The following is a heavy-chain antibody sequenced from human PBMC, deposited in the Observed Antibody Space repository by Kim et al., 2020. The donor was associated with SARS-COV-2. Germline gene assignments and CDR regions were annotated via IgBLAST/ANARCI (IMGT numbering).Heavy chain of an antibody. CDR1: GGSISSSSYY. CDR3: ARRRRFGELLYGYGAFDI. CDR2: IYYSGST. V-gene: IGHV4-39*01. J-gene: IGHJ3*02. D-gene: IGHD3-10*01. Sequence: SETLSLTCTVSGGSISSSSYYWGWIRQPPGKGLEWIGSIYYSGSTYYNPSLKSRVTISVDTSKNQFSLKLSSVTAADTAVYYCARRRRFGELLYGYGAFDIWGQGTMVTVSS.